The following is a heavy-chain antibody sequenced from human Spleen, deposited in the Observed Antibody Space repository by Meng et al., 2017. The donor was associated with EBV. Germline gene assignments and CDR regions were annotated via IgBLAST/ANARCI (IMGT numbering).Heavy chain of an antibody. V-gene: IGHV4-61*01. D-gene: IGHD2-15*01. Sequence: MQVRESGPGLVKALETLSLTCPVSAGSVIRDNYYWSWIRQPPGKGLEYIGYVYGAGSPNYNPSLKSRVTISMDTSKIQVSLKLTSVTAADTAVYYCARDSGVRGEWGQGTLVTVSS. J-gene: IGHJ4*02. CDR1: AGSVIRDNYY. CDR2: VYGAGSP. CDR3: ARDSGVRGE.